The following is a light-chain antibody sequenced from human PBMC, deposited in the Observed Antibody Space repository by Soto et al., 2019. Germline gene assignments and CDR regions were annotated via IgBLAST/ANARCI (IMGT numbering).Light chain of an antibody. V-gene: IGKV3-20*01. J-gene: IGKJ1*01. CDR2: GAS. CDR1: QSVSSSY. Sequence: EIVLTQSPGTLSLSPGERATLSCRASQSVSSSYLAWYQQKPGQAPRLIIYGASSRATGIPDRFSGSGSGTDFNLSSSRLDPVDFAVYYCQKYGSSPTFGQRTKVEIK. CDR3: QKYGSSPT.